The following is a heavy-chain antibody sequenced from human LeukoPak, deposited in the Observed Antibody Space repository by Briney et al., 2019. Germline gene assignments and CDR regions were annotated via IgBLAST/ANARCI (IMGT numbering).Heavy chain of an antibody. CDR2: IYYSGST. D-gene: IGHD6-6*01. J-gene: IGHJ4*02. V-gene: IGHV4-39*01. Sequence: PSETLSLTCTVSGGSISSSSYYWGWIRQPPGKGLEWIGSIYYSGSTYYNPSLESRVTISVDTSKNQFSLKLSSVTAADTAVYYCARHGYSSSSIGDFDYWGQGTLVTVSS. CDR3: ARHGYSSSSIGDFDY. CDR1: GGSISSSSYY.